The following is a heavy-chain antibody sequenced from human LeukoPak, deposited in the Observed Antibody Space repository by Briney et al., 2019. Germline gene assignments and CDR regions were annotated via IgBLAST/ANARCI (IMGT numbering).Heavy chain of an antibody. Sequence: SETLSLTCAVSGGSISSSNWWSWVRQPPGKGLEWIGKIYHSGSTNYNPSLKSRVTISVDTSKNQFSLKLSSVTAADTAVYYCAREPYSSGYYFDYWGQGTLVTVSS. J-gene: IGHJ4*02. CDR2: IYHSGST. V-gene: IGHV4-4*02. CDR1: GGSISSSNW. CDR3: AREPYSSGYYFDY. D-gene: IGHD3-22*01.